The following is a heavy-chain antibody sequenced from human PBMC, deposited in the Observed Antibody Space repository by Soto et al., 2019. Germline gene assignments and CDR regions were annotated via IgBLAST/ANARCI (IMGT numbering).Heavy chain of an antibody. CDR1: GFTFSNYG. Sequence: GGSLRLSCAASGFTFSNYGMHWVRQAPGKGLEWVSAISGSGGSTYYADSVKGRFTISRDNSKNTLYLQMNSLRAEDTAVYYCARDTYSSGWYQGYWGQGTLVTVSS. CDR2: ISGSGGST. J-gene: IGHJ4*02. CDR3: ARDTYSSGWYQGY. D-gene: IGHD6-19*01. V-gene: IGHV3-23*01.